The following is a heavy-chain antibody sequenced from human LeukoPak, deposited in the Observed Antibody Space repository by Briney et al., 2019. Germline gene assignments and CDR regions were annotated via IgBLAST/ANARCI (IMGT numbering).Heavy chain of an antibody. Sequence: SETLSLTCTVSGGSISSSYWSWIRQSPGKGLEWIGYFYDTVSTKYNPTLKRRVSISFDTSKNQVSLKLNSVIAADTAVYYCARHGAFLTRGFCSSSNCYVDGLQTWGQGIMVTVSS. CDR2: FYDTVST. V-gene: IGHV4-59*08. D-gene: IGHD2-2*01. CDR3: ARHGAFLTRGFCSSSNCYVDGLQT. CDR1: GGSISSSY. J-gene: IGHJ3*01.